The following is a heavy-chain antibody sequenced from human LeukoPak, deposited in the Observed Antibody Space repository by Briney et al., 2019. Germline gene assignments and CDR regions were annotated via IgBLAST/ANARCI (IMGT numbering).Heavy chain of an antibody. D-gene: IGHD3-10*01. V-gene: IGHV4-59*12. CDR3: ARVARLWFGELFRGRYYGMDV. CDR1: GGSISSYY. J-gene: IGHJ6*02. Sequence: SETLSLTCTVSGGSISSYYWSWIRQPPGKGLEWIGYIYYSGSTNYNPSLKSRVTISVDTSKNQFSLKLSSVTAADTAVYYCARVARLWFGELFRGRYYGMDVWGQGTTVTVSS. CDR2: IYYSGST.